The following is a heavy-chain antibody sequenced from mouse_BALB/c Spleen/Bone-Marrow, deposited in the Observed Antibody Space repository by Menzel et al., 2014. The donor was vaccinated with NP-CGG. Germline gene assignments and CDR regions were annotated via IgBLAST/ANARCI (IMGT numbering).Heavy chain of an antibody. CDR1: GYTFTEYT. CDR2: INPNNGGT. Sequence: EVQLQQSGPELVKPGASVKISCKTSGYTFTEYTMHWVKQSHGKILEWIGGINPNNGGTNYNQKFKGKATLTVDKSSSTTYMEPRGLASEYSAGYCCASNFVYWGQGTTLTVSS. CDR3: ASNFVY. V-gene: IGHV1-18*01. J-gene: IGHJ2*01.